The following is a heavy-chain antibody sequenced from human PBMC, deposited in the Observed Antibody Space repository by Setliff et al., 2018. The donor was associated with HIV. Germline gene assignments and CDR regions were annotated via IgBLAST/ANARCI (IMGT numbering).Heavy chain of an antibody. Sequence: PSETLSLTCTVSGGSMNTFHWTWIRQPAGKGLEWIGHIYASGSTNYSPSLKSRVTISVDTSKNQFSLKLKSVTAADTAVYFCARHVYSSGWGYVYHLDSWGQGTLVTVSS. CDR1: GGSMNTFH. J-gene: IGHJ4*02. CDR2: IYASGST. V-gene: IGHV4-59*08. D-gene: IGHD6-19*01. CDR3: ARHVYSSGWGYVYHLDS.